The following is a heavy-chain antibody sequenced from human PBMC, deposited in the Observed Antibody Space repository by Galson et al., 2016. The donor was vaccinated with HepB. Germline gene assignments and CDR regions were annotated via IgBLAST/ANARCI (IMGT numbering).Heavy chain of an antibody. CDR3: AKVGQWRAFDY. CDR2: VGTTGSTT. D-gene: IGHD6-19*01. J-gene: IGHJ4*02. CDR1: GFTFSNYA. Sequence: SLRLSCAASGFTFSNYAMTWVRQAPGKGPEWVSSVGTTGSTTYYADSVKGRFIISRDNSKNTLYLQINSLRADDTAVYYCAKVGQWRAFDYWGQGTLVTVSS. V-gene: IGHV3-23*01.